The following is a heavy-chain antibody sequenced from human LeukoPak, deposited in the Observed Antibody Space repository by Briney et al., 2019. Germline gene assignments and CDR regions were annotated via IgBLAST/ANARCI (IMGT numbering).Heavy chain of an antibody. CDR1: GYTFTSYY. CDR2: INPSGGST. D-gene: IGHD3-3*01. J-gene: IGHJ3*02. CDR3: ARGITIFGVVTKGAFDI. Sequence: ASVKVSRKASGYTFTSYYMHWVRQAPGQGLEWMGIINPSGGSTSYAQKFQGRVTMTRDMSTSTVYMELSSLRSEDTAVYYCARGITIFGVVTKGAFDIWGQGTMVTVSS. V-gene: IGHV1-46*01.